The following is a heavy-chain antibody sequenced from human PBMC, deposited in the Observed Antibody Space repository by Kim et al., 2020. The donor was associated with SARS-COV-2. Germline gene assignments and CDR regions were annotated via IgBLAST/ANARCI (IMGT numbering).Heavy chain of an antibody. V-gene: IGHV3-7*01. CDR1: GFTFSSYW. CDR3: ARFFGYSYGYFDY. J-gene: IGHJ4*02. CDR2: IKQDGSEK. Sequence: GGSLRLSCAASGFTFSSYWMSWVRQAPGKGLEWVANIKQDGSEKYYVDSVKGRFTISRDNAKNSLYLQMNSLRTEDTAVYYCARFFGYSYGYFDYWGQGTLVTVSS. D-gene: IGHD5-18*01.